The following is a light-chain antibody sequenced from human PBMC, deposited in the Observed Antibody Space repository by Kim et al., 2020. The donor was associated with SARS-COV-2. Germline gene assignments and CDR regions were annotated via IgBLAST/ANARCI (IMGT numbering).Light chain of an antibody. V-gene: IGKV2-28*01. CDR3: MQALQTPRT. J-gene: IGKJ1*01. CDR1: QSLLHSNGYNY. CDR2: LGS. Sequence: DIVMTQSPLSLPVTPGEPASISCRSSQSLLHSNGYNYLDWYLQKTGQSPQLLINLGSNRASGVADRFSGSVSGTDFTLKIRRVEAEDVGVNYCMQALQTPRTFGQGTKVEIK.